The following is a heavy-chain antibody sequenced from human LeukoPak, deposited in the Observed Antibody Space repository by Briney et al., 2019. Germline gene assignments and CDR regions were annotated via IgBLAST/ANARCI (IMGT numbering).Heavy chain of an antibody. Sequence: PGRSLRLSCAASGFAFNTYAMHWVRQAPGQGLEWVALIWHDGSHKFYSNSVRGQFTISRDKSKNTVSLQMNNLRPEDTAVYYCESEIFGSGSYPDFWGQGTLVTVSS. J-gene: IGHJ4*02. CDR3: ESEIFGSGSYPDF. V-gene: IGHV3-33*01. CDR1: GFAFNTYA. D-gene: IGHD3-10*01. CDR2: IWHDGSHK.